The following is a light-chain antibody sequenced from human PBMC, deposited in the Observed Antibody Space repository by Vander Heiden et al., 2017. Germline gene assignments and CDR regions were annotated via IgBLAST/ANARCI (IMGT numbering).Light chain of an antibody. CDR1: SSTIGSNT. Sequence: QSVLTQPPSASGTPGQRVTISCSGSSSTIGSNTVNWYQQLPGTAPKLLIYINNKRPSGVPDRFSGSKSGTSASLAISGLQAEDEADYYCAAWDDSLNGYVFGTGTKVTVL. J-gene: IGLJ1*01. V-gene: IGLV1-44*01. CDR2: INN. CDR3: AAWDDSLNGYV.